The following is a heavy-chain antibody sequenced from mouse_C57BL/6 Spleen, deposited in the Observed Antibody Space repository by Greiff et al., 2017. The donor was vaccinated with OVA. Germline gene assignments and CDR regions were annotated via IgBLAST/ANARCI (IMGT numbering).Heavy chain of an antibody. CDR3: ARSGDDYAMDY. J-gene: IGHJ4*01. Sequence: VKLQESGAELVRPGTSVKVSCKASGYSFTNYLIEWVKQRPGQGLEWIGVINPGSGGTNYNEKFKGKATLTADKSSSTAYMQLSSLTSEDSAVYFCARSGDDYAMDYWGQGTSVTVSS. CDR1: GYSFTNYL. D-gene: IGHD3-1*01. CDR2: INPGSGGT. V-gene: IGHV1-54*01.